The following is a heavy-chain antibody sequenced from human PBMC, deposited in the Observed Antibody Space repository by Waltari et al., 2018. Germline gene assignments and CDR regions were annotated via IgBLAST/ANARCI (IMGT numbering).Heavy chain of an antibody. Sequence: QVQLQESGPGLVKPSETLSLTCTVSGGSISSYYWSWIRQPPGKGLEWIGYIYYSGSTNYNPSLKSRVSISVDTSKNQFSLKLSSVTAADTAVYYCARGAPRGFLESQVGYFQHWGQGTLVTVSS. V-gene: IGHV4-59*01. CDR1: GGSISSYY. D-gene: IGHD3-3*01. CDR2: IYYSGST. J-gene: IGHJ1*01. CDR3: ARGAPRGFLESQVGYFQH.